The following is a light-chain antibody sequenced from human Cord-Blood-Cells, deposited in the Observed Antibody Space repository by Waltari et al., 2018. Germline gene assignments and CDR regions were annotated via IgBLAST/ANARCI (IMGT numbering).Light chain of an antibody. CDR2: SNK. Sequence: QSVLTQPPSASGTPGQRVTISCSGSSSNTGSNTVNWYQQLPGTAPNLLIYSNKQRPSGVPDRFSGSKSGTSASLAISGLQSEDEADYYCAAWDDSLNGPVFGGGTKLTVL. V-gene: IGLV1-44*01. J-gene: IGLJ3*02. CDR1: SSNTGSNT. CDR3: AAWDDSLNGPV.